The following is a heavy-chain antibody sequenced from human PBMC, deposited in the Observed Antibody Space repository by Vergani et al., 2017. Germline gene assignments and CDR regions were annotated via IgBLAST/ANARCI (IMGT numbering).Heavy chain of an antibody. V-gene: IGHV4-59*01. Sequence: QVQLQESGPGLVKPSETLSLTCTVSGGSISSYYWSWIRQPPGKGLEWIGYIYYSGSTNYNPTLKRRVTISVDTSKNQFSLKLCSVTAADTAVYYCARAAMVRGVRSNGSWFDPWGQGTLVTVSS. J-gene: IGHJ5*02. CDR1: GGSISSYY. CDR3: ARAAMVRGVRSNGSWFDP. D-gene: IGHD3-10*01. CDR2: IYYSGST.